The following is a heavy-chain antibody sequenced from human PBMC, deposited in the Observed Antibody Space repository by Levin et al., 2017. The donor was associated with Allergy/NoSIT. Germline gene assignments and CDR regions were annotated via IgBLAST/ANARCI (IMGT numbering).Heavy chain of an antibody. CDR3: ARRQSYSNYAIDY. Sequence: SQTLSLTCTVSGDSIRSGTSYWGWIRQSPWMGLEWIGDMYYTGATYYNPSLKSRVTISIDTSKNQFSLKLSSVTAADTAVYYCARRQSYSNYAIDYWGQGTLVTVSS. D-gene: IGHD4-11*01. V-gene: IGHV4-39*01. CDR2: MYYTGAT. J-gene: IGHJ4*02. CDR1: GDSIRSGTSY.